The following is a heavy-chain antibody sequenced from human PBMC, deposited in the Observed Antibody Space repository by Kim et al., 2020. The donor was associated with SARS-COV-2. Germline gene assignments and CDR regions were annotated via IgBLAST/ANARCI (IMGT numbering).Heavy chain of an antibody. CDR1: GGSISSGGYY. CDR2: IYYSGST. J-gene: IGHJ5*02. CDR3: ARGDGGSGSYGSAFDP. Sequence: SETLSLTCTVSGGSISSGGYYWSWIRQHPGKGLEWIGYIYYSGSTYYNPSLKSRVTISVDTSKNQFSLKLSSVTAADTAVYYCARGDGGSGSYGSAFDPWGQGTLVTVSS. V-gene: IGHV4-31*03. D-gene: IGHD3-10*01.